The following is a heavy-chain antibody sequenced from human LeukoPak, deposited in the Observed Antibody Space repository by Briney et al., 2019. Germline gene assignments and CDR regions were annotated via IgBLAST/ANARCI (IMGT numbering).Heavy chain of an antibody. CDR2: INPNSGGT. CDR3: ASEGGRRDGYNFDY. Sequence: GASVKVSCKASGYTFTGYYMHWVRQAPGQGLEWMGWINPNSGGTNYAQKFQGRVTMTRDTSISTAYMELGRLRSDDTAVYYCASEGGRRDGYNFDYWGQGTLVTVSS. J-gene: IGHJ4*02. D-gene: IGHD5-24*01. CDR1: GYTFTGYY. V-gene: IGHV1-2*02.